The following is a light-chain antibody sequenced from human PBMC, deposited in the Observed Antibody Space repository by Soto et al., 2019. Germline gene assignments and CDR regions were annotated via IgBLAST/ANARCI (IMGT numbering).Light chain of an antibody. Sequence: QYALTQPASVSGSPGQSITISCTGTSSDIGAYDYVSWYQQHPGKAPKLMNFEVSDRPSGASIRFSGSKSGNTASLTISGLQTEDEADYYCSSYTDTGHVVFGRGTKLTVL. CDR3: SSYTDTGHVV. J-gene: IGLJ2*01. V-gene: IGLV2-14*01. CDR1: SSDIGAYDY. CDR2: EVS.